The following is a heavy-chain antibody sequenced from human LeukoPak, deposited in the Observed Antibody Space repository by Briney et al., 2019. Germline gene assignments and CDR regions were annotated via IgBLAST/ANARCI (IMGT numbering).Heavy chain of an antibody. J-gene: IGHJ4*02. CDR1: GFTFSSYS. CDR3: AKDLYSSSTFDC. Sequence: GGSLRLSCAASGFTFSSYSMNWVRQAPGKGLEWVSAISGSGGSTYYADSVKGRFTISRDNSKNTLYLQMNSLRAEDTAVYYCAKDLYSSSTFDCWGQGTLVTVSS. CDR2: ISGSGGST. D-gene: IGHD6-13*01. V-gene: IGHV3-23*01.